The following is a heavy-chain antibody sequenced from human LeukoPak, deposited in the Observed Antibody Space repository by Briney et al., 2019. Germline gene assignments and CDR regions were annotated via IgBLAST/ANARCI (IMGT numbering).Heavy chain of an antibody. D-gene: IGHD5-18*01. V-gene: IGHV1-46*03. Sequence: ASVKVSCKASGYTFTTYYMHWVRQAPGQGLEWMGMINPSGGNTSYAQKFRGRVTMTRDTSTSTVYVELSSLRSDDTAVYYCARIVDTTMIISYWGQGTLVTVSS. CDR3: ARIVDTTMIISY. J-gene: IGHJ4*02. CDR1: GYTFTTYY. CDR2: INPSGGNT.